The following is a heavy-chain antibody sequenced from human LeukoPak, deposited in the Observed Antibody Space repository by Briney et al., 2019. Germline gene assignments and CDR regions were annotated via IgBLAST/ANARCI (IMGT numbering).Heavy chain of an antibody. D-gene: IGHD2-2*01. CDR3: AAVDPRYYGMDV. Sequence: GGSLRLSCAASGFTFSSYAMHCVRQAPGKGLEWVAVISYDGSNKYYADSVKGRFTISRDNSKNTLYLQMNSLRAEDTAVYYCAAVDPRYYGMDVWGQGTTVTVSS. J-gene: IGHJ6*02. CDR2: ISYDGSNK. CDR1: GFTFSSYA. V-gene: IGHV3-30-3*01.